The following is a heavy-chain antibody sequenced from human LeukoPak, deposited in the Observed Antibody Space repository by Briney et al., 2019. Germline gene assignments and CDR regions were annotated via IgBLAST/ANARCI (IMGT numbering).Heavy chain of an antibody. D-gene: IGHD3-10*02. V-gene: IGHV3-21*01. J-gene: IGHJ6*04. CDR2: ISSSSSYI. CDR1: RFTFSSYS. Sequence: PGGSLRLSCAASRFTFSSYSMNWVRRAPGKGLEWVSSISSSSSYIYYADSVKGRFTISRDNAKNSLYLQMNSLRAEDTAVYYCAELGITMIGGVWGKGTTVTISS. CDR3: AELGITMIGGV.